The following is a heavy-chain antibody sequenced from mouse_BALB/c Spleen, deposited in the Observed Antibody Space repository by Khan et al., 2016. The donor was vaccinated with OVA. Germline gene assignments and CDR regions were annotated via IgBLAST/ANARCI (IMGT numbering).Heavy chain of an antibody. J-gene: IGHJ3*01. Sequence: EVQLQESGPELMKPGASVNISCKASGYSFTTYYIHWVKQSRGKSLEWIGYIDPFNTGTDYNQKFKGQATLTVDKSSNTAYMHLTSLTSEDSAVYYCARGTFDYWSQGTLVTVSA. CDR1: GYSFTTYY. CDR2: IDPFNTGT. V-gene: IGHV1S135*01. D-gene: IGHD3-3*01. CDR3: ARGTFDY.